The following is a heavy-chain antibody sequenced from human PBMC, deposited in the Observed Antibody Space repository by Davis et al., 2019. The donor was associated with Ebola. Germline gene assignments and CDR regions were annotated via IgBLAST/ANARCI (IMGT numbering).Heavy chain of an antibody. CDR1: GFTFSLYG. CDR2: ISYDGSNK. D-gene: IGHD5-24*01. V-gene: IGHV3-30*18. J-gene: IGHJ4*02. Sequence: GESLKISCAASGFTFSLYGMHWVRQAPGKGLEWVAVISYDGSNKYYADSVKGRFTISRDNSKNTLYLQMNSLRAEDTAVYYCAKEAGDGPRSYFDYWGQGTLVTVSS. CDR3: AKEAGDGPRSYFDY.